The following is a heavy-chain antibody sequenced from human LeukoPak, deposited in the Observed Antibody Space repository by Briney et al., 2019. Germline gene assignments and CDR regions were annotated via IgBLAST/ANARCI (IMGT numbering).Heavy chain of an antibody. CDR1: GFTFSSYA. J-gene: IGHJ4*02. V-gene: IGHV3-53*01. D-gene: IGHD6-19*01. Sequence: GGSLRLSCAASGFTFSSYAMSWVRQAPGKGLEWVSVIYSGGSTYYADSVKGRFTISRDNSKNTLYLQMNSLRAEDTAVYYCARVDSSGWYPWYWGQGTLVTVSS. CDR2: IYSGGST. CDR3: ARVDSSGWYPWY.